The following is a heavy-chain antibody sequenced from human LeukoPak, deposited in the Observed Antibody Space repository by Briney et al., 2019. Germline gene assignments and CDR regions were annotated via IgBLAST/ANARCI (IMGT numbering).Heavy chain of an antibody. J-gene: IGHJ4*02. CDR2: IYPGDSDT. CDR3: ARQGGRYYDSAPFDY. V-gene: IGHV5-51*01. D-gene: IGHD3-22*01. Sequence: GKSLKISCKGSGYSFTSYWIGWVRQMPGKGLEWMGIIYPGDSDTRYSPSFQGQVTISADKSISTAYLQWSSLKASDTAMYYCARQGGRYYDSAPFDYWGQGTLVTVSS. CDR1: GYSFTSYW.